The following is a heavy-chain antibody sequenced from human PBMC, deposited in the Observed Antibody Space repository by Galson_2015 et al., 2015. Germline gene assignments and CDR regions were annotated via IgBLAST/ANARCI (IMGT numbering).Heavy chain of an antibody. CDR2: ISGSGGTT. V-gene: IGHV3-23*01. D-gene: IGHD3-22*01. Sequence: SLRLSCAAFGFTFSNYAMSWVRQAPGKGLEWVSGISGSGGTTYYADSVKGRFTISRDNSKNTLYVQMNSLRAEDTAVYYCAKGVEYYYDTSGYQDHWGQGTLVTVSS. J-gene: IGHJ4*02. CDR1: GFTFSNYA. CDR3: AKGVEYYYDTSGYQDH.